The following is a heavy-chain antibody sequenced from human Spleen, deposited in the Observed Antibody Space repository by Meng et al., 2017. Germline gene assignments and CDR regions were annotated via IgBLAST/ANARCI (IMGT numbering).Heavy chain of an antibody. Sequence: ASAKVSCKVSGYTITELSMHWVRHAPGKGLEWMGGIEPEDGETIYAQKSQGRVTMTEDASTDTAYIVLSILGSEETAVYCCATVLFNYYYDSSRYWFDPWGQGSLVTVSS. CDR1: GYTITELS. CDR3: ATVLFNYYYDSSRYWFDP. J-gene: IGHJ5*02. CDR2: IEPEDGET. D-gene: IGHD3-22*01. V-gene: IGHV1-24*01.